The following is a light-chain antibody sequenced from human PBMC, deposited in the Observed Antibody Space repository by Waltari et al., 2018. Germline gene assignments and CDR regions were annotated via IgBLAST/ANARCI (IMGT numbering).Light chain of an antibody. Sequence: DIQMTQSPSTLSASVGDRVTITCRASQSISVWLAWYKQKPGRAPTLLLYKASTLESGVPSRFSGSGSDREFTLTISSLQPDDSATYYCHQYNNYPLTFGGGTKVEV. J-gene: IGKJ4*01. CDR3: HQYNNYPLT. CDR2: KAS. CDR1: QSISVW. V-gene: IGKV1-5*03.